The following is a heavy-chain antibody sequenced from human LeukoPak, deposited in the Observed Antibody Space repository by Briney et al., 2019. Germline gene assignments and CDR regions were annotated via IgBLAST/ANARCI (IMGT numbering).Heavy chain of an antibody. Sequence: GGSLRLSCAASGFTFSNHAMSWVRQAPGKGLQWVSAISGGGVAIYYADSVKGRFTISRDNSKNTLYLQMNSLRAEDTAVYYCAREVGGSAFDIWGQGTMVTVSS. J-gene: IGHJ3*02. CDR2: ISGGGVAI. CDR1: GFTFSNHA. D-gene: IGHD3-16*01. V-gene: IGHV3-23*01. CDR3: AREVGGSAFDI.